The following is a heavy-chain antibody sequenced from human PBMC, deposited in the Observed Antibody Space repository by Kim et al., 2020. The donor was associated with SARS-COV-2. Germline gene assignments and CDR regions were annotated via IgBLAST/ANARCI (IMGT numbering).Heavy chain of an antibody. CDR1: GFTFGDYA. V-gene: IGHV3-49*03. CDR3: TRLDDYGDYPYYYYGMDV. CDR2: IRSKAYGGTT. Sequence: GGSLRLSCTASGFTFGDYAMSWFRQAPGKGLEWVGFIRSKAYGGTTEYAASVKGRFTISRDDSKSIAYLQMNSLKTEDTAVYYCTRLDDYGDYPYYYYGMDVWGQGTTFTVSS. D-gene: IGHD4-17*01. J-gene: IGHJ6*02.